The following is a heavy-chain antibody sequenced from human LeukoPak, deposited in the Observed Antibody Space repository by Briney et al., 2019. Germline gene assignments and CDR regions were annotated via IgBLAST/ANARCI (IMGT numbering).Heavy chain of an antibody. J-gene: IGHJ4*02. CDR3: ARRLQRHFDY. CDR2: IDLSDSYT. V-gene: IGHV5-10-1*01. D-gene: IGHD2-15*01. CDR1: ADSFTSYC. Sequence: GESLKLPCQGSADSFTSYCISWVRQMPGKGLEWMGRIDLSDSYTNYSPSFQGHVTISVDNSISTAYLQWSSLKASDTAMYYCARRLQRHFDYWGQGTVVTVSS.